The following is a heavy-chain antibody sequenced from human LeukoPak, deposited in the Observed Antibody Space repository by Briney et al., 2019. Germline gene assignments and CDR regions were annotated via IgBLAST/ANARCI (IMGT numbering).Heavy chain of an antibody. CDR2: IIPIFGTA. J-gene: IGHJ4*02. CDR1: GGTFSSYA. CDR3: ARGGYSSSWSMVDFDY. V-gene: IGHV1-69*05. D-gene: IGHD6-13*01. Sequence: ASVKVSCKASGGTFSSYAISWVRQAPGQGLEWMGGIIPIFGTANYAQKFQGRVTITTDESTSTAYMELSSLRSEDTAVYYCARGGYSSSWSMVDFDYWGQGTLVTVSS.